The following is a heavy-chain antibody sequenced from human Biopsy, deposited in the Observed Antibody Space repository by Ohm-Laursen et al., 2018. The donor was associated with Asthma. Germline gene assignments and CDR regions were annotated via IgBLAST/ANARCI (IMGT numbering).Heavy chain of an antibody. CDR3: ARTYYDFLTGQVNDAFAI. D-gene: IGHD3-9*01. CDR2: INPNGGAT. V-gene: IGHV1-2*06. J-gene: IGHJ3*02. CDR1: GCTFIGYH. Sequence: ASVKVSCKASGCTFIGYHLHWVRQAPGEGLEWMGRINPNGGATVYAQKFQGRVTMTRDTSISTAYMELSSLRSEDTAVYYCARTYYDFLTGQVNDAFAIWGQGTMVTVSS.